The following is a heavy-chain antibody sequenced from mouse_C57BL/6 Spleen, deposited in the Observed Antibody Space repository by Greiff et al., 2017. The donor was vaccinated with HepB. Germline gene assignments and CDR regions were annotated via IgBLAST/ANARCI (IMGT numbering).Heavy chain of an antibody. CDR2: ILPGSGST. D-gene: IGHD2-4*01. V-gene: IGHV1-9*01. CDR3: ARGIYYDYDEAWFAY. J-gene: IGHJ3*01. Sequence: VQLQQSGAELMKPGASVKLSCKATGYTFTGYWIEWVKQRPGHGLGWIGEILPGSGSTNYNEKFKGKATFTADTSSNTAYMQLSSLTTEDSASYYCARGIYYDYDEAWFAYWGQGTLVTVSA. CDR1: GYTFTGYW.